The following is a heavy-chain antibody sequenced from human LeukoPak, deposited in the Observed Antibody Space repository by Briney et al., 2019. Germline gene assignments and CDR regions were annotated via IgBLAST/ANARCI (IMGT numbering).Heavy chain of an antibody. V-gene: IGHV3-7*01. J-gene: IGHJ4*02. D-gene: IGHD3-22*01. CDR1: GFSFSSYW. Sequence: PGGSLRLSCAASGFSFSSYWMTWVRQAPGKGLEWVANIKQDGSEKYYVDSVMGRFTISRDNAKNSLYLQMNSLRAEDTAVYYCARSREAWDSSGYHFDYWGQGTLVTVSS. CDR3: ARSREAWDSSGYHFDY. CDR2: IKQDGSEK.